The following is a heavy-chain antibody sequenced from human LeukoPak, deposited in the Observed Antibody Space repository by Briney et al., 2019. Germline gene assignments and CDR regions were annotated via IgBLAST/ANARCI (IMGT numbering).Heavy chain of an antibody. CDR1: GFTFSNYG. CDR2: ISSSGSTK. V-gene: IGHV3-48*03. D-gene: IGHD3-16*01. CDR3: ARGGYSFDY. J-gene: IGHJ4*02. Sequence: GRSLRLSCAASGFTFSNYGMHWVRQAPGKGLEWVSYISSSGSTKYYADSVKGRFTISRDDAKNSLYLQMNSLRAEDTAVYYCARGGYSFDYWGQGTLVTVSS.